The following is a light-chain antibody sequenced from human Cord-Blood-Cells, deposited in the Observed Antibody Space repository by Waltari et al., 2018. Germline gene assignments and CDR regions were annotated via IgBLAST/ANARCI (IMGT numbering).Light chain of an antibody. CDR2: EGS. J-gene: IGLJ2*01. CDR1: SSAVESYNL. V-gene: IGLV2-23*01. CDR3: CSYAGSSNVV. Sequence: QSALAHPPSVSGSPGQSIPIPHTGTSSAVESYNLVFWYQQHTGKPPNLMFYEGSKRPSGVSNRFSGSKSGNTASLTITGLQAEDEADYYCCSYAGSSNVVFGGETKLTVL.